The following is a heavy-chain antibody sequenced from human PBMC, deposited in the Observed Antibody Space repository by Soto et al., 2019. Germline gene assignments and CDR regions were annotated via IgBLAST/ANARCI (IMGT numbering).Heavy chain of an antibody. D-gene: IGHD3-3*01. V-gene: IGHV4-34*01. CDR1: GGSFSGYY. CDR2: INHSGST. CDR3: ARALTIFGVVKNAFDI. Sequence: QVQLQQWGAGLLKPSETLSLTCAVYGGSFSGYYWSWIRQPPGKGLEWIGEINHSGSTNYNPSLTSRVTISVDTSKNQFSLKLSSVTAADTAVYYCARALTIFGVVKNAFDIWGQGTMVTVSS. J-gene: IGHJ3*02.